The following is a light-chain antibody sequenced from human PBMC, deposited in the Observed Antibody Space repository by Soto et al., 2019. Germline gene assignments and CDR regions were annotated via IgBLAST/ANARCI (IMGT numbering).Light chain of an antibody. CDR3: QQYNSYPWT. Sequence: DIQMTQSPSTLSASVGDRVTITCRASQSISSWLAWYQQKPGKAPKLLIYDASILESGVLSRFSGSGSGTEFTLPISSLQPADFATYYCQQYNSYPWTFGQGTKVEIK. V-gene: IGKV1-5*01. CDR1: QSISSW. J-gene: IGKJ1*01. CDR2: DAS.